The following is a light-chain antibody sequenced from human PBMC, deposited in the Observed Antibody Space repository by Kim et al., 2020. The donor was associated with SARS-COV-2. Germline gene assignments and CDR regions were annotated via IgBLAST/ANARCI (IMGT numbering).Light chain of an antibody. J-gene: IGLJ3*02. CDR3: QAWDSSTGV. CDR1: RVGDKY. Sequence: VSPGQTASITCSGDRVGDKYVCWYQQKPGQSPVVVIYEDSKRPSGIPERFSGSNSGNTATLTISGTQAMDEADYYCQAWDSSTGVFGGGTQLTVL. CDR2: EDS. V-gene: IGLV3-1*01.